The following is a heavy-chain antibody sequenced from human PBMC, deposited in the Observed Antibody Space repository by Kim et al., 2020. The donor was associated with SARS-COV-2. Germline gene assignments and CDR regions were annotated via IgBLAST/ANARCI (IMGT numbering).Heavy chain of an antibody. CDR3: ARLGAPDIVVVPAANPGLRYYYYYMDV. J-gene: IGHJ6*03. CDR1: GDSVSSNSAA. Sequence: SQTLSLTCAISGDSVSSNSAAWNWIRQSPSRGLEWLGRTYYRSKWYNDYAVSVKSRITINPDTSKNQFSLQLNSVTPEDTAVYYCARLGAPDIVVVPAANPGLRYYYYYMDVWGKGTTVTVSS. D-gene: IGHD2-2*01. CDR2: TYYRSKWYN. V-gene: IGHV6-1*01.